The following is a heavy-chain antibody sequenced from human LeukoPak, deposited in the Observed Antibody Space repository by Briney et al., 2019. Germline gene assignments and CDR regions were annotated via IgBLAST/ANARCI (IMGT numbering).Heavy chain of an antibody. Sequence: PSEALSLTCTVSGGSISSSSYYWGWIRQPPGKGLEWIGSIYYSGSTYYNPSLKSRVTISVDTSKNQFSLKLSSVTAADTAVYYCARDTTIFAVLKGYMDVWGKGTTVTVSS. J-gene: IGHJ6*03. CDR2: IYYSGST. CDR1: GGSISSSSYY. CDR3: ARDTTIFAVLKGYMDV. V-gene: IGHV4-39*07. D-gene: IGHD3-3*01.